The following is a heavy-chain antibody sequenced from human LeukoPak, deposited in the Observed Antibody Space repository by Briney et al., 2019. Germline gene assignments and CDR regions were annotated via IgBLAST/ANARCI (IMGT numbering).Heavy chain of an antibody. CDR3: ATPSRTEDGDYGVC. CDR2: IIPILDLA. V-gene: IGHV1-69*04. Sequence: SVKVSCKASGVIFSNFAFNWVRQAPGHGLEWMGRIIPILDLAHYTQKFQGRLTITADKSTNTSYMELTSLTAEDTAVYYCATPSRTEDGDYGVCWGQGTLVTVSS. CDR1: GVIFSNFA. D-gene: IGHD4-17*01. J-gene: IGHJ4*02.